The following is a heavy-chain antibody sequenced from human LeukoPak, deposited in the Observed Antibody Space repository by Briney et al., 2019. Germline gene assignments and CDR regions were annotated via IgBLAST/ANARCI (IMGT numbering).Heavy chain of an antibody. CDR3: ARMAYSSSWLSFYIDP. V-gene: IGHV1-18*01. CDR2: ISAYNGNT. J-gene: IGHJ5*02. Sequence: ASVKVSLYSSGYTFTIYGISWVRQAPGQGLEWMGWISAYNGNTNYAQKLQGRVTMTTDTSTSTAYMELRSLRSDDTAVYYCARMAYSSSWLSFYIDPWGQETLVTVSS. D-gene: IGHD6-13*01. CDR1: GYTFTIYG.